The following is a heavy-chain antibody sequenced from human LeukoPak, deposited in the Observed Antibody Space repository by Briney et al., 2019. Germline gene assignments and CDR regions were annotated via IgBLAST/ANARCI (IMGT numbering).Heavy chain of an antibody. Sequence: PSGTLSLTCAVSGGSISSNNWWGWVRQPPGKGLEWIGEIYHSGSPNYNPSLKSRVTISVDKSRNHFSLNLSSVTAADTAVYYCARVDINNWHSCDYWGQGTLVTVSS. CDR3: ARVDINNWHSCDY. CDR1: GGSISSNNW. D-gene: IGHD1-1*01. CDR2: IYHSGSP. J-gene: IGHJ4*02. V-gene: IGHV4-4*02.